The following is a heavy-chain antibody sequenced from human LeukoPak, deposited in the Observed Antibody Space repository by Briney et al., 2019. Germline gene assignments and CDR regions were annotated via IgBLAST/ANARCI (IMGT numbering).Heavy chain of an antibody. D-gene: IGHD2-2*03. Sequence: PSETLSLTCAVSGYSISSGYYWGWTRQPPGKGLEWIGSIYHSGSTYYNPSLKSQVTISVDTSKNQFSLKLSSVTAADTAVYYCARHSRVVDIVVVPAALSDYWGQGTLVTVSS. CDR2: IYHSGST. V-gene: IGHV4-38-2*01. CDR1: GYSISSGYY. CDR3: ARHSRVVDIVVVPAALSDY. J-gene: IGHJ4*02.